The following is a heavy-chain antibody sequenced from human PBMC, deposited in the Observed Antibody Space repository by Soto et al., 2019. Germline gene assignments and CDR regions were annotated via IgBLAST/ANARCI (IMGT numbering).Heavy chain of an antibody. J-gene: IGHJ4*02. Sequence: GASVKVSCKASGYTFTSYGISWVRQAPGQGLEWMGWISAYNGNTNYAQKLQGRVTMTTDTSTSTAYMELRSLRSDDTAVYYCASSDLTYQNSSGWNLVDYWGQGTLVTVSS. CDR3: ASSDLTYQNSSGWNLVDY. V-gene: IGHV1-18*01. CDR2: ISAYNGNT. CDR1: GYTFTSYG. D-gene: IGHD6-19*01.